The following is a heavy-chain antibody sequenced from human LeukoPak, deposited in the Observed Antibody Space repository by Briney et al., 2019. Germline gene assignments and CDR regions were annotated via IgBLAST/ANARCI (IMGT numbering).Heavy chain of an antibody. Sequence: GGSLRLSCAASGFTFSSYSMNWVRQAPGKGLEWVSYISSSSSTIYYADSVKGRFTISRDNAKSSLYLQMNSLRDEDTAVYYCARIPSYSSSSGDYWGQGTLVTVSS. CDR2: ISSSSSTI. D-gene: IGHD6-6*01. CDR1: GFTFSSYS. CDR3: ARIPSYSSSSGDY. V-gene: IGHV3-48*02. J-gene: IGHJ4*02.